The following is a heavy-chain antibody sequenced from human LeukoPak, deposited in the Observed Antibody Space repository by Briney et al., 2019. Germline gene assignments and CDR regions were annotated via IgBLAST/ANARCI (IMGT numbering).Heavy chain of an antibody. D-gene: IGHD4/OR15-4a*01. J-gene: IGHJ4*02. V-gene: IGHV3-53*01. CDR1: GFTVSSNY. Sequence: GGSLRLSCAASGFTVSSNYMSWVRPAPGKGLEWVLFIYSDNTHYSHTVKGRFTISRDNSKNPLYLQMNSLRAEDTAVYYGARRAGAYSHPYDYWGQGTLVTVSS. CDR3: ARRAGAYSHPYDY. CDR2: IYSDNT.